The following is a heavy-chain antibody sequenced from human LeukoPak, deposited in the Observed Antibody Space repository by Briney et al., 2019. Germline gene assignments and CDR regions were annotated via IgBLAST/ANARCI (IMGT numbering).Heavy chain of an antibody. J-gene: IGHJ5*02. CDR3: ARGGTTGTESLVWFDP. V-gene: IGHV1-3*01. D-gene: IGHD1-1*01. CDR2: INAGNGNT. Sequence: ASVKASCKASGYTFTSYAMHWVRQAPGQRLEWMGWINAGNGNTKYSQKFQGRVTITRDTSASTAYMELSGLRSEDTAVYYCARGGTTGTESLVWFDPWGQGTLVTVSS. CDR1: GYTFTSYA.